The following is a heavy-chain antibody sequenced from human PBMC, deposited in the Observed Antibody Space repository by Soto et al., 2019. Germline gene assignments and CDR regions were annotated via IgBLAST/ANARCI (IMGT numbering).Heavy chain of an antibody. Sequence: GGSLRLSCAASGFTFTRYSTNWVRQAPGKGLEWVSSISSTTNYIYYGDSMKGRFTISRDNAKNSLYLEMNSLRAEDTAVYYCARESEDLTSNFDYWGQGTLVTVSS. CDR1: GFTFTRYS. J-gene: IGHJ4*02. CDR2: ISSTTNYI. CDR3: ARESEDLTSNFDY. V-gene: IGHV3-21*06.